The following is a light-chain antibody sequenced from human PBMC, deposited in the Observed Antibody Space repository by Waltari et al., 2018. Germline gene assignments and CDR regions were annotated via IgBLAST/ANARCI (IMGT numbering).Light chain of an antibody. V-gene: IGKV4-1*01. J-gene: IGKJ4*01. CDR1: QTVLYSPNNKNY. CDR2: WAS. CDR3: QQYYNTPLT. Sequence: IVMTQSPDSLAVSLGERATLNCKSSQTVLYSPNNKNYLAWYQQKPRQPPKLLIYWASTRESGVPDRFSGSGSGTDFTLTISSLQAEDVAVYYCQQYYNTPLTFGGGTKVEIK.